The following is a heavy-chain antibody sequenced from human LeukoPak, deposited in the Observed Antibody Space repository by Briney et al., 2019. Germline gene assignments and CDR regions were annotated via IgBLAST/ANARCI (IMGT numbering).Heavy chain of an antibody. CDR3: ARSSTTDANHYYYYYMDV. V-gene: IGHV4-4*07. J-gene: IGHJ6*03. D-gene: IGHD2-2*01. CDR2: IYTSGST. CDR1: GGSISSYY. Sequence: SETLSLTCPVSGGSISSYYWSWIRQPAGKGLEWIGRIYTSGSTNYNPSLKSRVTMSVDTSKKQFSLKLSSVTAADTAVYHCARSSTTDANHYYYYYMDVWGRGTTVTVSS.